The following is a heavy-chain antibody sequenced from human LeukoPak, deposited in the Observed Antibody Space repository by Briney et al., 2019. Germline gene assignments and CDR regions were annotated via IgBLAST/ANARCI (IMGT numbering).Heavy chain of an antibody. CDR2: IIPIFGTA. CDR3: ARKSTSRHAFDI. J-gene: IGHJ3*02. D-gene: IGHD2-2*01. V-gene: IGHV1-69*05. CDR1: GGTFSSYA. Sequence: GASVKVSCKASGGTFSSYAISWVRQAPGQGLEWMGGIIPIFGTANYAQKFQGRVTITTDESTSTAYMELSSLRSEDTAVYYCARKSTSRHAFDIWGQGTMVTVTS.